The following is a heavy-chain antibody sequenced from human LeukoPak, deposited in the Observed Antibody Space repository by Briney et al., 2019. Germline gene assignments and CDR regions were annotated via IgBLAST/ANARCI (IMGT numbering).Heavy chain of an antibody. J-gene: IGHJ4*02. D-gene: IGHD6-19*01. CDR2: ISGHNGNT. V-gene: IGHV1-18*01. CDR3: ARADSYSSGHPRGGY. CDR1: GYTFTSYG. Sequence: GASVKVSCKASGYTFTSYGITWVRQAPGQGLEWMGWISGHNGNTNYAQKFQGRVTMTTDTSAGTAYMELRSLRSDDTAVFYCARADSYSSGHPRGGYWGQGTLVTVSS.